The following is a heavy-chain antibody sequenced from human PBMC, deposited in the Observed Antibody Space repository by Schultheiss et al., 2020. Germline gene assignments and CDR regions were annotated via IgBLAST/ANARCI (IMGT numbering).Heavy chain of an antibody. Sequence: SVKVSCKASGGTFSSYAISWVRQAPGQGLEWMGGIIPIFGTANYAQKFQGRVTITADESTSTAYMELSSLRSEDTAVYYCARDEIAAAGTEYFQHWGQGTLVTVAS. CDR2: IIPIFGTA. CDR1: GGTFSSYA. CDR3: ARDEIAAAGTEYFQH. J-gene: IGHJ1*01. V-gene: IGHV1-69*13. D-gene: IGHD6-13*01.